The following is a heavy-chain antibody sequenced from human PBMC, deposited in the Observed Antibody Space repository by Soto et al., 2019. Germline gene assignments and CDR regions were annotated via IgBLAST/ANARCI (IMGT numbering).Heavy chain of an antibody. CDR1: GFNFSSYG. CDR2: ISYDGSNK. Sequence: GALRRSCATSGFNFSSYGLDWVRQAPGKGVEWVAVISYDGSNKYYADSVKGRFTISRDNSKNTLYLQMNSLRAEDTAVYYCANGAIIAVAGMGGYFQHWGQGTLVTVSS. V-gene: IGHV3-30*18. CDR3: ANGAIIAVAGMGGYFQH. D-gene: IGHD6-19*01. J-gene: IGHJ1*01.